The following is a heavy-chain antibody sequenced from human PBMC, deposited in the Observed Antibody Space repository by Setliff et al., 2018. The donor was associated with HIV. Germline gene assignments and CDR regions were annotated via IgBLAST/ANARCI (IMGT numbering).Heavy chain of an antibody. CDR3: VNDKITGTTYYDY. V-gene: IGHV1-69*06. Sequence: SVKVSCKASGGTFSTYTINWVRQAPGQGLEWMGGIIPIFYTATYAQKFQGRVTITVDKSASTAYMELSSLRSEDTAVYYCVNDKITGTTYYDYWGQGTLVTVSS. J-gene: IGHJ4*02. D-gene: IGHD1-7*01. CDR2: IIPIFYTA. CDR1: GGTFSTYT.